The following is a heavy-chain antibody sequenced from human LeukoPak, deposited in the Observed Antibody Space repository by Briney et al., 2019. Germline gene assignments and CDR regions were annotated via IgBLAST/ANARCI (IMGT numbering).Heavy chain of an antibody. CDR2: IYSGGST. CDR3: ARDQGYGADPYFDY. D-gene: IGHD4-17*01. Sequence: GGSLRLSCAASGFTVSTDYVSWVRQAPGKGLEWVSVIYSGGSTYYADSVKGRFTISRDNSKNTVYLQMNSLRAEDTAVYYCARDQGYGADPYFDYWGQGTLVTVSS. CDR1: GFTVSTDY. V-gene: IGHV3-66*01. J-gene: IGHJ4*02.